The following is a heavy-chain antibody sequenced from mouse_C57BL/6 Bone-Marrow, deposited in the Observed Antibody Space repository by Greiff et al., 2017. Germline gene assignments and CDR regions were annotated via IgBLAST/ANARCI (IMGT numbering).Heavy chain of an antibody. CDR1: GYTFTSYG. D-gene: IGHD2-5*01. V-gene: IGHV1-81*01. Sequence: QVQLQQSGAELARPGASVKLSCKASGYTFTSYGISWVKQRTGQGLEWIGEIYPRSGNTYYNEKFKGKATLTADKSSSTAYMELRSLTSEDSAVYFCARQTYYSNYFSWFAYWGQGTLVTVSA. CDR3: ARQTYYSNYFSWFAY. J-gene: IGHJ3*01. CDR2: IYPRSGNT.